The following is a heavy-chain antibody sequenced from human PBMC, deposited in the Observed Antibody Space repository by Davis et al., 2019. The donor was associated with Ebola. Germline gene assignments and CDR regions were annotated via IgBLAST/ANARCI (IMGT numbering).Heavy chain of an antibody. CDR1: GYTFTSYG. V-gene: IGHV1-18*04. CDR3: ARAQFPTTSDH. CDR2: INPHNGNT. J-gene: IGHJ4*02. Sequence: ASVTVSCKASGYTFTSYGLSWVRQAPGHGLEWMGWINPHNGNTNYAQNVQGRVTMTTDTSTSTAYMEVGSLRSDDTAVYYCARAQFPTTSDHWGQGTLVTVSS. D-gene: IGHD1-1*01.